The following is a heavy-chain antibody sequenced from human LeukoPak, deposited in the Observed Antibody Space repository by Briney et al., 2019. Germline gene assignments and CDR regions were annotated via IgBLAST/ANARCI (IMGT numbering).Heavy chain of an antibody. Sequence: PSETLSLTCTVSGVSITSYYWSWIRQPPGKGLEWIGYIFYSGSTTYNPSLKSRVTISLDTSKNQFSLRLSSVTAADTAVYYCARKTSSSWCFDYWGQGTLVTVSS. V-gene: IGHV4-59*08. CDR3: ARKTSSSWCFDY. CDR1: GVSITSYY. D-gene: IGHD6-13*01. J-gene: IGHJ4*02. CDR2: IFYSGST.